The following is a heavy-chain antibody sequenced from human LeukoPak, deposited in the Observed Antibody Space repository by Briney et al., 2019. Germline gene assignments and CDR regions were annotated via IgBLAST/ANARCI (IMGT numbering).Heavy chain of an antibody. CDR3: ARGNAPNWFDP. J-gene: IGHJ5*02. CDR1: GYTFTSYD. D-gene: IGHD3-10*01. CDR2: INPNSGGT. Sequence: GASVKVSCKASGYTFTSYDINWVRQATGQGLEWMGWINPNSGGTNYAQKFQGWVTMTRDTSISTAYMELSRLRSDDTAVYYCARGNAPNWFDPWGQGTLVTVSS. V-gene: IGHV1-2*04.